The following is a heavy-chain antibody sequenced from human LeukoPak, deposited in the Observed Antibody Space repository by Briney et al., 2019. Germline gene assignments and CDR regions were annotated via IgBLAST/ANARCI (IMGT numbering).Heavy chain of an antibody. Sequence: GGSLRLSCAASGFTFSSYSMNWVRQAPGKGLEWVSSISSSSSYIYYADSVKGRFTISRDNAKNSLYLQMNSLRAEDTAVYYCARDYGDTDRFDYWGQGTLVTVSS. CDR3: ARDYGDTDRFDY. CDR1: GFTFSSYS. J-gene: IGHJ4*02. D-gene: IGHD4-17*01. CDR2: ISSSSSYI. V-gene: IGHV3-21*01.